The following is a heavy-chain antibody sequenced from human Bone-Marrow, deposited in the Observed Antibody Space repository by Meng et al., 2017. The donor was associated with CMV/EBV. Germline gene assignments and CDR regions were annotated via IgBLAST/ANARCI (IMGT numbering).Heavy chain of an antibody. Sequence: SETLSLTCTVSGGSISSSSYYWGWIRQPPGKGLEWIGSIYYSGSTNYNPSLKSRVTISVDTSRNQLSLKLSSVPAADTAMYYCAGGPAAYSSGWYDYWGQGTLVAVSS. CDR1: GGSISSSSYY. CDR3: AGGPAAYSSGWYDY. CDR2: IYYSGST. D-gene: IGHD6-19*01. V-gene: IGHV4-39*07. J-gene: IGHJ4*02.